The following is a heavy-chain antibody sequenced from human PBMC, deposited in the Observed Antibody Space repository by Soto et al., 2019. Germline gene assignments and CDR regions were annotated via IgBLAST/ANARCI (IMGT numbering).Heavy chain of an antibody. CDR1: GFTFSSYE. V-gene: IGHV3-48*03. CDR2: ISSSGSTI. CDR3: AREYIAARNFDY. D-gene: IGHD6-6*01. J-gene: IGHJ4*02. Sequence: PGGSLRLSCAASGFTFSSYEMNWVRQAPGKGLEWVSYISSSGSTIYYADSVKGRFTISRDNAKNSLYLQMNSLRAEDTAVYYCAREYIAARNFDYWGQGTLVTVSS.